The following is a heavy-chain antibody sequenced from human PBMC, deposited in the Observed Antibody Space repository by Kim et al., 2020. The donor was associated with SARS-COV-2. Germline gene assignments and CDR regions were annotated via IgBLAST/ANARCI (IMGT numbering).Heavy chain of an antibody. CDR3: TTDVLAAAGAYYYYGMDV. J-gene: IGHJ6*02. D-gene: IGHD6-13*01. Sequence: GGSLRLSCAASGFTFSNAWMSWVRQAPGKGLEWVGRIKSKTDGGTTDYAAPVKGRFTISRDDSKNTLYLQMNSLKTEDTAVYYCTTDVLAAAGAYYYYGMDVWGQGTTVTVSS. V-gene: IGHV3-15*01. CDR1: GFTFSNAW. CDR2: IKSKTDGGTT.